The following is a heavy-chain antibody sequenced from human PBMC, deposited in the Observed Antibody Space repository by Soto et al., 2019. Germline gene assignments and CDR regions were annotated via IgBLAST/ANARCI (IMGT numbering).Heavy chain of an antibody. CDR3: ARFVPYYDFWSGWTDYYYYMDV. Sequence: GASVKVSCKASGYTLASYDINWVRQATGQGLEWMGWMNPNSGNTGYAQKFQGRVTMTRNTSISTAYMELSSLRSEDTAVYYCARFVPYYDFWSGWTDYYYYMDVWGKGTTVTVSS. V-gene: IGHV1-8*01. J-gene: IGHJ6*03. D-gene: IGHD3-3*01. CDR2: MNPNSGNT. CDR1: GYTLASYD.